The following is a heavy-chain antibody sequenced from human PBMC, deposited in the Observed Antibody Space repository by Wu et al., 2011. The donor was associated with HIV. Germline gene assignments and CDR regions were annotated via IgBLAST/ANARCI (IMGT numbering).Heavy chain of an antibody. CDR1: GYTFTSYD. CDR3: ARVPSWPAAIDFYYMDV. Sequence: VQLGCSRGAEVKKPGASVKVSCKASGYTFTSYDINWVRQATGQGLEWMGWMNPNSGNTGYAQKFQGRVTMTRNTSISTAYMELSSLRSEDTAVYYCARVPSWPAAIDFYYMDVWGKGTTVTVSS. D-gene: IGHD2-2*01. J-gene: IGHJ6*03. CDR2: MNPNSGNT. V-gene: IGHV1-8*02.